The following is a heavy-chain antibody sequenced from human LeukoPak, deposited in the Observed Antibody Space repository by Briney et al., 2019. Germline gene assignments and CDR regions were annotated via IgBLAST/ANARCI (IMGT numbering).Heavy chain of an antibody. J-gene: IGHJ4*02. CDR2: IKQDGSEK. CDR1: GFTFCSYW. D-gene: IGHD6-19*01. Sequence: GGSLRLSCAASGFTFCSYWMSWVRQAPGKGLEGVANIKQDGSEKYYMDSVNGPCTISRENAKNSLYLQMNSLRAEDTAVYHCARTGHSSGWSAYFDYWGQGTLVTVSS. CDR3: ARTGHSSGWSAYFDY. V-gene: IGHV3-7*01.